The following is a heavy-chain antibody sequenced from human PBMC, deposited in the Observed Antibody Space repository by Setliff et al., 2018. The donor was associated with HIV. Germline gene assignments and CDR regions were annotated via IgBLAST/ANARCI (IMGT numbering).Heavy chain of an antibody. CDR1: GGSFSGHY. D-gene: IGHD2-21*02. CDR2: ISHSGST. V-gene: IGHV4-34*01. Sequence: SETLSLTCAVYGGSFSGHYCSWIRQTPGKGLEWIGDISHSGSTNYNPPLKSRVTISVDTSKNQFSLRLTSVTAADTAVYFCARGSRAPLVNKFRVTPAFDYWGQGTLVTVSS. CDR3: ARGSRAPLVNKFRVTPAFDY. J-gene: IGHJ4*01.